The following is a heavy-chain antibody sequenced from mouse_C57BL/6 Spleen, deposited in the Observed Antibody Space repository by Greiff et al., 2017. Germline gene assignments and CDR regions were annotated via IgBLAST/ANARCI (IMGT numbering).Heavy chain of an antibody. CDR1: GYAFSSYW. CDR2: IYPGDGDT. Sequence: VKLMESGAELVKPGASVKISCKASGYAFSSYWMNWVKQRPGKGLAWIGKIYPGDGDTNYNGKFKGKATLTADKSSSTAYMQLSSLTSEDSAVYFCARGDTTVYFDYWGQGTTLTVSS. J-gene: IGHJ2*01. D-gene: IGHD1-1*01. V-gene: IGHV1-80*01. CDR3: ARGDTTVYFDY.